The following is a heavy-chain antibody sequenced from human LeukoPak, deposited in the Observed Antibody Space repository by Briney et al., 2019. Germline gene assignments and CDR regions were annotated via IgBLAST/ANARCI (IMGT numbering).Heavy chain of an antibody. D-gene: IGHD6-19*01. CDR1: GFTFRSYA. V-gene: IGHV3-23*01. CDR2: IGDSGSST. Sequence: PGGSLRLSCAASGFTFRSYAMSWVRQAPGKGLEWVSAIGDSGSSTYYADSVKGRFTISRDNSKNTLYLQMNSLRAGDTAVYYCAKRESSGKYFDYWGQGTLVTVSS. J-gene: IGHJ4*02. CDR3: AKRESSGKYFDY.